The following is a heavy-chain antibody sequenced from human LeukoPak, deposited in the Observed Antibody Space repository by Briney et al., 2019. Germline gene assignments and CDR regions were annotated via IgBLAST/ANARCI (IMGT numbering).Heavy chain of an antibody. CDR2: ISGSGDNT. CDR1: GFTFSTYA. J-gene: IGHJ3*01. CDR3: AKDPGYSNSWS. Sequence: GGSLRLSCAASGFTFSTYAMTWVRQAPGKGLEWVSAISGSGDNTYYADSVKGRFTISRDNSKDTLYLQMNSLRAEDTAVYYCAKDPGYSNSWSWGQGTMVTVSS. D-gene: IGHD6-13*01. V-gene: IGHV3-23*01.